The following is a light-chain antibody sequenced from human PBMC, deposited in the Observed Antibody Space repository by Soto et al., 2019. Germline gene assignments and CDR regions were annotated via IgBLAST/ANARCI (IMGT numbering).Light chain of an antibody. J-gene: IGKJ2*01. CDR3: QQYNKWPPYT. CDR1: QSVSSN. CDR2: GAS. Sequence: EIVMTQSPATLSVSPGERATLSCRASQSVSSNLAWYQQKPGQAPRLLIYGASTRATGIPARLSGIGSGTEFTLTIRSLQSEDFAVYYCQQYNKWPPYTFGQGTKLEI. V-gene: IGKV3-15*01.